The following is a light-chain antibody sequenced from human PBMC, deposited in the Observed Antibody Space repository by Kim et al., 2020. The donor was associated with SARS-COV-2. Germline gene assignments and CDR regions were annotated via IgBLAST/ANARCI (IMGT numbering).Light chain of an antibody. CDR1: SLRRYY. J-gene: IGLJ2*01. V-gene: IGLV3-19*01. Sequence: SSELTQDPAVSVALGQTVRVTCQGDSLRRYYASWYQQKAGQAPVLVIHGKNNRPSGIPDRFSGSNSGTTASLTITGAQAEDDADYFCNSRDNSGNPVVFGGGTKLTVL. CDR3: NSRDNSGNPVV. CDR2: GKN.